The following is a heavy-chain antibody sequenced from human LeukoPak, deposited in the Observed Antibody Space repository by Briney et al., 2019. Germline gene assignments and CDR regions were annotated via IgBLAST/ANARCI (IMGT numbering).Heavy chain of an antibody. CDR3: ARARRQWLVGAHIRGDNPPYHYDY. J-gene: IGHJ4*02. CDR2: IYYMGST. V-gene: IGHV4-59*12. D-gene: IGHD6-19*01. Sequence: PGGSLRLSCAASGFTFSSYNMNWVRQAPGKGLEWIGNIYYMGSTYYNPSLKSRVTISVDTSKNQFSLKLRSVTAADTAVYYCARARRQWLVGAHIRGDNPPYHYDYWGQGILVTVSS. CDR1: GFTFSSYN.